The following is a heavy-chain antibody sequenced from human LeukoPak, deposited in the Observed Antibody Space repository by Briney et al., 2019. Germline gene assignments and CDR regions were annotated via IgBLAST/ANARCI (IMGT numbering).Heavy chain of an antibody. D-gene: IGHD1-26*01. J-gene: IGHJ6*03. CDR1: GGSISSYY. CDR2: IYTSGST. V-gene: IGHV4-4*09. CDR3: ARTRSYVPHYYMDV. Sequence: PSETLSLTCTVSGGSISSYYWSWIRQPPGKGLEWIGYIYTSGSTNYNPSLKRRVTISVDTSKNQFSLKLSSVTAADTAVYYCARTRSYVPHYYMDVWGKGTTVTVSS.